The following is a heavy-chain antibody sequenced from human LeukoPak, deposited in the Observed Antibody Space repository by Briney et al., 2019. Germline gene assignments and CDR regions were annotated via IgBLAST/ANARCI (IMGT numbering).Heavy chain of an antibody. CDR2: THPDGNGA. CDR3: ARENVAVPGGDL. V-gene: IGHV3-7*04. D-gene: IGHD6-19*01. CDR1: GFNFRSFW. Sequence: GGSLRLSCAASGFNFRSFWMSWVRQAPGEGLEWVANTHPDGNGAYYVDSVRGRFIISRDNAKNSVYLQMTSLRDADTGVYYCARENVAVPGGDLGGQGTLVTVSS. J-gene: IGHJ5*02.